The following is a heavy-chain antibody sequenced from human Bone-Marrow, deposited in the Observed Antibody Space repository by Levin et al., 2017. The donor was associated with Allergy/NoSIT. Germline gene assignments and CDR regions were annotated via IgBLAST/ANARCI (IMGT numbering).Heavy chain of an antibody. V-gene: IGHV1-24*01. CDR3: ASERGVVNTYDGFDF. CDR2: YDAEDGET. Sequence: ASVKVSCKASGYPLSELSMHWVRQAPGKGLEWMGGYDAEDGETIYAQKFQGRVTMTEDRSTDTAYMELSSLRSEDTAVYYCASERGVVNTYDGFDFWGQGIMVTVSS. CDR1: GYPLSELS. D-gene: IGHD2-21*01. J-gene: IGHJ3*01.